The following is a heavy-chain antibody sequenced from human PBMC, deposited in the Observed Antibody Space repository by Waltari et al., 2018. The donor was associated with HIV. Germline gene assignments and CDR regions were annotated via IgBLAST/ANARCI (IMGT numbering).Heavy chain of an antibody. CDR2: VNTNGGGT. J-gene: IGHJ4*02. D-gene: IGHD4-4*01. CDR3: GRGTTDYINY. Sequence: VHLLQSGAEMKKPGASVTVSCTTSGYTFTNFYIHWVRQAPGRGLVWVVLVNTNGGGTLYSESVPSRLTLTADTSTNTAYLHLTDLTSEDAATYFCGRGTTDYINYWGQGSLVTVSS. CDR1: GYTFTNFY. V-gene: IGHV1-46*03.